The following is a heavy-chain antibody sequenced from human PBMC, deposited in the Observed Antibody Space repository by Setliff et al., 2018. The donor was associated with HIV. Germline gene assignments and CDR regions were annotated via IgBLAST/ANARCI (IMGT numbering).Heavy chain of an antibody. CDR1: GVTFSSYA. Sequence: ASVKVSCKASGVTFSSYAISWVRQAPGQGLEWMGGIIPISGTGNSAQKFQDRVTITADDSTSTAYMEPSSLRSEDTAVYYCARVRVRGDTDYYYYMDVWGKGTTVTVSS. CDR2: IIPISGTG. V-gene: IGHV1-69*13. J-gene: IGHJ6*03. D-gene: IGHD3-10*01. CDR3: ARVRVRGDTDYYYYMDV.